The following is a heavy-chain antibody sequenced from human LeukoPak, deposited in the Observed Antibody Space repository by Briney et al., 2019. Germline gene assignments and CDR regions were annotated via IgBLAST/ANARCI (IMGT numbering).Heavy chain of an antibody. J-gene: IGHJ4*02. Sequence: GGSLRLSCVASGFTFRRYWMTWVRQAPGKKPEWVANIKEDGSEKYYDDSVRGRFTISRDNAKNTLYLDMNSLRAEDTAVYYCVRQSTVDHWGQGTLVTVSS. CDR1: GFTFRRYW. D-gene: IGHD1-1*01. V-gene: IGHV3-7*01. CDR3: VRQSTVDH. CDR2: IKEDGSEK.